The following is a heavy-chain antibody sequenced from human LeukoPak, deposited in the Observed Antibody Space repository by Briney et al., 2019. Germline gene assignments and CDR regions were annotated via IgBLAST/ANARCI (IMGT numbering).Heavy chain of an antibody. CDR1: GYTLTELA. V-gene: IGHV1-24*01. CDR2: FDPEDGEP. Sequence: ASVKFSCRVFGYTLTELAMHWVRRAPGKGCEWLGGFDPEDGEPISAQKFQGRVTMTEDTSTDTAYMELSSLRSEDTAVYYCATYRGLVISAFDIWGQGTMVTVSS. J-gene: IGHJ3*02. CDR3: ATYRGLVISAFDI. D-gene: IGHD3-9*01.